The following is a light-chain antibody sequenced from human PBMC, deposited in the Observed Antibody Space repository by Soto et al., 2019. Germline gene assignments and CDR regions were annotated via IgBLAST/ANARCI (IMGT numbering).Light chain of an antibody. CDR3: QQRNVWPPVT. Sequence: DIQMTQSPSTLSASVGDRVTITCRASQTISSWLAWYQQKPGKAPKLLIYKASTLKSGVPSRFSGSGSGTDVTLTISSLEPEDSAVYYCQQRNVWPPVTFGQGTRLEIK. CDR1: QTISSW. V-gene: IGKV1-5*03. J-gene: IGKJ5*01. CDR2: KAS.